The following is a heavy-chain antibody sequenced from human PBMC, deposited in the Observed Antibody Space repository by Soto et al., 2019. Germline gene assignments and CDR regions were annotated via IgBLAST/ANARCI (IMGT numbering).Heavy chain of an antibody. CDR3: ARDGIAARTVYYYYYYYMDV. CDR2: ISSSSSYI. V-gene: IGHV3-21*01. CDR1: GFTFSSYS. Sequence: PGGSLRLSCAASGFTFSSYSMNWVRQAPGKGLEWVSSISSSSSYIYYADSVKGRFTISRDNAKNSLYLQMNSLRAEDTAVYYCARDGIAARTVYYYYYYYMDVWGKGTTVTVSS. D-gene: IGHD6-6*01. J-gene: IGHJ6*03.